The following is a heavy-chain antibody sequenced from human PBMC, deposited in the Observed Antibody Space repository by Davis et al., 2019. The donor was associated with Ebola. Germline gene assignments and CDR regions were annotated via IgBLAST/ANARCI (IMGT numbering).Heavy chain of an antibody. CDR1: GFTFSNYW. CDR3: ARAGYCSSNICQKYNWFDP. Sequence: HTGGSLRLSCAASGFTFSNYWMHWVRQAPGKGLVWVSRINRDESGTTYADSVKGRFTISRDNAKNMLYLQMDSLRVEDTAVYYCARAGYCSSNICQKYNWFDPWGQGTLVTVSS. J-gene: IGHJ5*02. D-gene: IGHD2-2*01. V-gene: IGHV3-74*01. CDR2: INRDESGT.